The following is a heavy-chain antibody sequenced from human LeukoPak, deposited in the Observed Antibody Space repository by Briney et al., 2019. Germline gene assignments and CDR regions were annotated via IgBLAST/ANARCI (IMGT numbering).Heavy chain of an antibody. CDR3: ARVSGNDFWSGYLYYYYMDV. V-gene: IGHV3-23*01. CDR1: GFTFDDYT. D-gene: IGHD3-3*01. J-gene: IGHJ6*03. CDR2: ISGSGGST. Sequence: SGGSLRLSCAASGFTFDDYTMHWVRQAPGKGLEWVSVISGSGGSTYYADSVKGRLTISRDNSKNSLYLQMNSLRAEDTAVYYCARVSGNDFWSGYLYYYYMDVWGKGTTVTVSS.